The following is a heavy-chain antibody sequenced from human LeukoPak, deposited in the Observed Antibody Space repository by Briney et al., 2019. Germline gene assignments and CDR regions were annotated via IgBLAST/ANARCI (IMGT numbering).Heavy chain of an antibody. CDR1: GYTFTSYG. V-gene: IGHV1-18*01. Sequence: GASVKVSCKASGYTFTSYGISWVRQAPGQGLEWMGWISAYNGNTNYAQKLQGRVTMTTDTSTSTAYMELRSLRSDDAAVYYCARTPDYGDSTCFDYWGQGTLVTVSS. J-gene: IGHJ4*02. D-gene: IGHD4-17*01. CDR2: ISAYNGNT. CDR3: ARTPDYGDSTCFDY.